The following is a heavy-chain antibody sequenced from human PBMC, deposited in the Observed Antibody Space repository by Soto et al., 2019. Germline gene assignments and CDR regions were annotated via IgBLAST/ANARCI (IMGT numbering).Heavy chain of an antibody. J-gene: IGHJ3*02. CDR1: GGTFSSYA. V-gene: IGHV1-69*12. D-gene: IGHD5-12*01. CDR2: IIPIFGTA. Sequence: QVQLVQSGAEVKKPGSSVKVSCKASGGTFSSYAISWVRQAPGQGLEWMGGIIPIFGTANYAQKFQGRVTITADESTSTADMELSSLRSEDTAVYYCAIEMATIRSTADAFDIWGQGTMVTVSS. CDR3: AIEMATIRSTADAFDI.